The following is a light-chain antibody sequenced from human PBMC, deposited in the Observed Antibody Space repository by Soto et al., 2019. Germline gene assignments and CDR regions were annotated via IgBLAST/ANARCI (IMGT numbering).Light chain of an antibody. CDR3: VLYLGSGIYV. CDR2: STN. Sequence: QAVVTQEPSFSVSPGGTFTLTCGLNSGSVASSSYPSWYQQTPGQTPRTLIYSTNNRSSGVPDRFSGSILGSKAALTIAGAQADDECAYYWVLYLGSGIYVFGTGTKVTVL. V-gene: IGLV8-61*01. J-gene: IGLJ1*01. CDR1: SGSVASSSY.